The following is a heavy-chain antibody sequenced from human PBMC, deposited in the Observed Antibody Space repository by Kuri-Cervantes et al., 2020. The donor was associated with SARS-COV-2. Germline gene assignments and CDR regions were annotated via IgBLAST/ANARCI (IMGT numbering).Heavy chain of an antibody. D-gene: IGHD3-3*01. CDR1: GESFSGYY. CDR2: VNHRGST. Sequence: GSLRLSCAFYGESFSGYYWNWIRQSPGKGLEWIGEVNHRGSTNYNPSLKSRVTISVDTSSKQFSLHLGSVTAADTAVYYCARDGGVVIPWFDPWGQGTLVTVSS. J-gene: IGHJ5*02. V-gene: IGHV4-34*01. CDR3: ARDGGVVIPWFDP.